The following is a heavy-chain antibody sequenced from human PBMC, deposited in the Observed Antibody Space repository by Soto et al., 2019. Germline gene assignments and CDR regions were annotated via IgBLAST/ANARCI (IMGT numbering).Heavy chain of an antibody. Sequence: ASVKVSCKASGYTFTSYGISWVRQAPGQGLEWMGWISAYNGNTNYAQKLQERVTMTRDTSTSTAYMELSSLRSEDTAVYYCAARRHSNWQFDYWGQGTLVTVSS. CDR3: AARRHSNWQFDY. V-gene: IGHV1-18*01. CDR1: GYTFTSYG. D-gene: IGHD4-4*01. J-gene: IGHJ4*02. CDR2: ISAYNGNT.